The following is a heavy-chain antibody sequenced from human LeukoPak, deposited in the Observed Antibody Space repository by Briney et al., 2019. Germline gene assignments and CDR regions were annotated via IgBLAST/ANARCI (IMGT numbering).Heavy chain of an antibody. V-gene: IGHV3-23*01. CDR3: AKCSTSAYTSGWCNWIDP. Sequence: GGSLRLSCVASGFTFTSDAMNWVRQAPGKGLEWVSSTVSRGTTQYADSVKGRFTVSRDTSKNTLYLQMNSLRADDTAVYYCAKCSTSAYTSGWCNWIDPWGQGTLVTVSS. D-gene: IGHD6-19*01. J-gene: IGHJ5*02. CDR2: TVSRGTT. CDR1: GFTFTSDA.